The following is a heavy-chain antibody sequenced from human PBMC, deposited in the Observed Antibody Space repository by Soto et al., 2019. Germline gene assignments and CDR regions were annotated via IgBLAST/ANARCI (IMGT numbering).Heavy chain of an antibody. Sequence: EVQLLESGGGLVQPGGSLRLSCAASGFTFSSYAMSWVRQAPGKGLEWVSAISGSGGSTYYADSVKGRFTISRDNSKNTLYLQMNSLRAEDTAVYYCAKRIAYFGIAARPLSGMDVWGQGTTVTVSS. CDR2: ISGSGGST. CDR3: AKRIAYFGIAARPLSGMDV. CDR1: GFTFSSYA. V-gene: IGHV3-23*01. D-gene: IGHD6-6*01. J-gene: IGHJ6*02.